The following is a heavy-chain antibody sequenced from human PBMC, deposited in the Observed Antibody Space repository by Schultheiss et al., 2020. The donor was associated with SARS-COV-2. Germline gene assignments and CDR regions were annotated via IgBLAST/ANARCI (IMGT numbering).Heavy chain of an antibody. V-gene: IGHV3-23*01. CDR1: GFTFNDYA. J-gene: IGHJ4*02. CDR2: IYGGGST. Sequence: GESLKISCAASGFTFNDYAMSWVRQAPGKGLEWVSTIYGGGSTNYADSVKGRFTISRDNSKNTLYLQMNSLRAEDTALYYCAKDLSSGSDYWGQGTLVTVSS. CDR3: AKDLSSGSDY. D-gene: IGHD6-19*01.